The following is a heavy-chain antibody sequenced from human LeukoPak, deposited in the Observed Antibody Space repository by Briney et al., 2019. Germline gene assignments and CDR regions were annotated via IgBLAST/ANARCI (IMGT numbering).Heavy chain of an antibody. J-gene: IGHJ4*02. CDR3: ARRSAVAGRFNDFDY. CDR1: GYSFTNYW. V-gene: IGHV5-51*01. Sequence: GESLKISCKGSGYSFTNYWIGWVRQMPGEGLEWMGVIFPIDSDARYSPSFQGQVTISADKSVSTAYLQWSSLKASDTAMYYCARRSAVAGRFNDFDYWGQGTLVTVSS. CDR2: IFPIDSDA. D-gene: IGHD6-19*01.